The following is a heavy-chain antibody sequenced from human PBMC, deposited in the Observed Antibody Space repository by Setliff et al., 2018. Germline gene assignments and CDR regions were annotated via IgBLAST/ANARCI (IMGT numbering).Heavy chain of an antibody. J-gene: IGHJ4*02. CDR2: INPNSGGT. Sequence: ASVKVSCKASGYTFTGYYMHWVRQAPGQGLEWMGWINPNSGGTNYAQNFQGWVTMTRDTSISTAYMELSRLRSDDTAVYYCARGRDFWSGYLVYWGQGTLVTVSS. CDR1: GYTFTGYY. D-gene: IGHD3-3*01. V-gene: IGHV1-2*04. CDR3: ARGRDFWSGYLVY.